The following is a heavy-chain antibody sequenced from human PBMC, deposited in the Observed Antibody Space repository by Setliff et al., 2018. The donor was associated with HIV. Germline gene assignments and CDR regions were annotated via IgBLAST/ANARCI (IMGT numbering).Heavy chain of an antibody. CDR1: GGPFSGYY. CDR3: TRGPEGVAGGDY. Sequence: SETLSLTCAVNGGPFSGYYWSWIRQPPGKGLEWIGDNDHSGSTNYNPSLKRRVTISVDTSKSQFSLKLSSVTAADTAIYYCTRGPEGVAGGDYWGQGILVTVSS. V-gene: IGHV4-34*01. J-gene: IGHJ4*02. CDR2: NDHSGST. D-gene: IGHD3-3*01.